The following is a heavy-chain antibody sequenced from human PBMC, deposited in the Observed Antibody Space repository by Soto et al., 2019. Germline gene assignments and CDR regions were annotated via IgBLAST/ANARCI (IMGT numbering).Heavy chain of an antibody. J-gene: IGHJ5*02. CDR3: ARVPRITMVRGTTDGYWFDP. CDR2: IYYSGST. D-gene: IGHD3-10*01. V-gene: IGHV4-31*03. Sequence: SETLSLTCTVSGGSISSGGYYWSWIRQHPGKGLEWIGYIYYSGSTYYNPSLKSRVTISVDTTKNQFSLKLSSVTAADTAVYYCARVPRITMVRGTTDGYWFDPWGQGTLVTVSS. CDR1: GGSISSGGYY.